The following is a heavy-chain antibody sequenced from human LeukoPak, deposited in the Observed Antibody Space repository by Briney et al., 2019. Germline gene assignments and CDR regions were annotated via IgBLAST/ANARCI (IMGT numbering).Heavy chain of an antibody. CDR2: IYYSGST. D-gene: IGHD3-16*01. CDR1: GGSISSYY. J-gene: IGHJ4*02. V-gene: IGHV4-59*01. CDR3: AAEARTGGVTVFDS. Sequence: SETLSLTCTVSGGSISSYYWSWIRQPPGKGLEWLGYIYYSGSTNYNPSLKSRVTISVDTSKNQFSLKLSSVTAADTAVYYCAAEARTGGVTVFDSWGQGALVTVSS.